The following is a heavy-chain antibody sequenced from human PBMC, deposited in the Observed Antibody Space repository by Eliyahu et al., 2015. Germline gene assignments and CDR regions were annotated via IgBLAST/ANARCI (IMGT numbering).Heavy chain of an antibody. CDR3: ARDPGRTDQDYGDSVSAFDL. CDR2: XYHSGST. Sequence: QVHLQESGPGLVKPSGTLSLTCDVSGGSXXXSIWWXWVRQPPGKGLEWIGEXYHSGSTNYNPSLKSRVTISVDRSKKQFSLKLTSVTAADTAVYYCARDPGRTDQDYGDSVSAFDLWGQGTLVTVSS. V-gene: IGHV4-4*02. CDR1: GGSXXXSIW. D-gene: IGHD4-17*01. J-gene: IGHJ3*01.